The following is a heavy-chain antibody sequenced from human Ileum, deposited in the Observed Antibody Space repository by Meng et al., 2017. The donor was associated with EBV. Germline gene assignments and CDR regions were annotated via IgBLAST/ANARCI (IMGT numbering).Heavy chain of an antibody. CDR3: ARDPAYPRGLFDS. CDR1: VVSISNSYHY. CDR2: IYRSGSS. D-gene: IGHD3-10*01. V-gene: IGHV4-39*07. J-gene: IGHJ4*02. Sequence: QLPVMKPRTGLSRPSEARSPTCVVSVVSISNSYHYWNWIRRSPGKGLEWIASIYRSGSSYFDPSLKSRVPLSLDTSKNQFSLKLSSVTAADTALYYCARDPAYPRGLFDSWGQGILVTVSS.